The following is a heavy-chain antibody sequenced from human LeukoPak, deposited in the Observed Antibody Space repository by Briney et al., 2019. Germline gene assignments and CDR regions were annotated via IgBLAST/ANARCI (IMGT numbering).Heavy chain of an antibody. V-gene: IGHV4-34*01. CDR3: ARDHSSASYTYYNHYMDV. CDR2: INHSGST. J-gene: IGHJ6*03. D-gene: IGHD1-26*01. CDR1: GGSFSGYY. Sequence: PSETLSLTCAVYGGSFSGYYWSWLRQPPGKGLEWIGEINHSGSTNYNPSLKSRVTISVDTSKNQFSLTLTSATAADTAVYYCARDHSSASYTYYNHYMDVWGKGTTVTVSS.